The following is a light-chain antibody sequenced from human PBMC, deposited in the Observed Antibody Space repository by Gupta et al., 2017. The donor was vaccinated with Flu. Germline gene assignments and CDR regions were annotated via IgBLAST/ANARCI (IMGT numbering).Light chain of an antibody. V-gene: IGKV1-5*03. CDR2: KAS. CDR1: QSISSW. CDR3: QRYNSYSRGYS. J-gene: IGKJ2*03. Sequence: IQMTQSPSTLSASVGDRVTITCRASQSISSWLAWYQQKPGKAPKLPIYKASSLESGVPSRFSGSGSGTESTLTISSLQPDDFATYYYQRYNSYSRGYSFGQGTKLEIK.